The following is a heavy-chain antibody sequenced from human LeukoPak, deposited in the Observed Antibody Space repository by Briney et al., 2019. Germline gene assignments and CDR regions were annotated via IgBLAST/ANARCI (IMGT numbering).Heavy chain of an antibody. Sequence: GGSLRLSCAASGFTFSSYAMSWVRQAPGKGLEWVSAISGSGGSTYYADSVKGRFTISRDSSKNTLYLQMNSLRAEDTAVYYCAKDQTYNVINIAVAGLFDYWGQGTLVTVSS. CDR3: AKDQTYNVINIAVAGLFDY. D-gene: IGHD6-19*01. CDR2: ISGSGGST. J-gene: IGHJ4*02. V-gene: IGHV3-23*01. CDR1: GFTFSSYA.